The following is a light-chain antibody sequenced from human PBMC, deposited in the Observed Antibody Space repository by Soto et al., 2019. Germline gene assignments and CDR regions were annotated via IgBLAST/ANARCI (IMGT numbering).Light chain of an antibody. V-gene: IGLV2-8*01. J-gene: IGLJ1*01. CDR1: SSDVGGYNY. CDR2: EVS. Sequence: QLVLTQPPSASGSPGQSVTISCTGTSSDVGGYNYVSWYQQHPGKAPKLMIYEVSKRPSGVPDRFSGSKSGNTASLTVSGLQAEDEADYYCSSCAGANEYVFGTGTKLTVL. CDR3: SSCAGANEYV.